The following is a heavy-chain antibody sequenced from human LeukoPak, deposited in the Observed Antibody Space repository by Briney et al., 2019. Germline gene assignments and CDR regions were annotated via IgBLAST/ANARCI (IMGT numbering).Heavy chain of an antibody. J-gene: IGHJ4*02. D-gene: IGHD2-2*01. V-gene: IGHV3-23*01. CDR2: ISSSATTT. Sequence: PGGSLRLSCAASGITFSSHAMSWVRQAPGEGLEWVSDISSSATTTKYADSVKGRFTISRDNSKNTLFLQMNSLRAEDTAVYYCAKEAQGCSITSCYFDSWGQGTLVTVSS. CDR1: GITFSSHA. CDR3: AKEAQGCSITSCYFDS.